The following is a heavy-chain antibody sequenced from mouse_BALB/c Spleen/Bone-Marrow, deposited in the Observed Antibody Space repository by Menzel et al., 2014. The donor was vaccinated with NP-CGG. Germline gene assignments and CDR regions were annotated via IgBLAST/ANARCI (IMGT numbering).Heavy chain of an antibody. D-gene: IGHD1-2*01. CDR1: GYTFSSYW. V-gene: IGHV1-9*01. CDR3: ARRVTTANY. CDR2: ILPGSGST. Sequence: QVQLQQSGAELMKPGASVKISCKATGYTFSSYWIDWVKQRPGHGFEWIGEILPGSGSTNYNEKFKGKATFTADTSSNTADMQLSSLTSEDSAVYYCARRVTTANYWGQGTTLTVSS. J-gene: IGHJ2*01.